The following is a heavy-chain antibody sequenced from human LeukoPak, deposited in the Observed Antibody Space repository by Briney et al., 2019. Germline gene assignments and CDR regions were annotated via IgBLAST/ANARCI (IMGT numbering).Heavy chain of an antibody. CDR1: GGTFSSYA. CDR3: ARGRYSSSWYSSY. Sequence: SVKVSCKASGGTFSSYAISWVRQAPGQGLEWMGGIIPIFDTANYAQKFQGRVTITADESTSTAYMELSRLRSDDTAVYYCARGRYSSSWYSSYWGQGTLVTVSS. D-gene: IGHD6-13*01. CDR2: IIPIFDTA. J-gene: IGHJ4*02. V-gene: IGHV1-69*13.